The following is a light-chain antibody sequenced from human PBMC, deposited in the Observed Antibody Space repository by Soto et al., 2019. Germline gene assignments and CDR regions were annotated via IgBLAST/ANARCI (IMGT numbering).Light chain of an antibody. J-gene: IGLJ1*01. CDR2: EVT. Sequence: QSALTQPPSASGSPGQSVTISCTGTSSDVGGYKYVSWYQQHPGKAPKLMIYEVTKRPSGVPDRFSGSKSGNAATLTVSELQAEDEADYYCSSYAGSNNLYVFGTGT. V-gene: IGLV2-8*01. CDR3: SSYAGSNNLYV. CDR1: SSDVGGYKY.